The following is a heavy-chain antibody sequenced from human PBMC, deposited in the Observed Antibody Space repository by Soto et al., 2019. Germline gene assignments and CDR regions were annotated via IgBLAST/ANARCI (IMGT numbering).Heavy chain of an antibody. V-gene: IGHV4-39*01. J-gene: IGHJ4*02. CDR1: GGSISSSSYY. Sequence: SETLCLTCTGSGGSISSSSYYWGWIRQPPGKGLEWIGSIYYSGSTYYNPSLKSRVTISVDTSKNQFSLKLSSVTAADTAVYYCARLGIVGATALNLFDYWGQGTLVTVPS. CDR2: IYYSGST. CDR3: ARLGIVGATALNLFDY. D-gene: IGHD1-26*01.